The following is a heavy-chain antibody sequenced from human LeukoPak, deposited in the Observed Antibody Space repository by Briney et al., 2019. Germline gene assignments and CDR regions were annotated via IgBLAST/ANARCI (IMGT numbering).Heavy chain of an antibody. CDR1: GGSISSNAYY. J-gene: IGHJ4*02. D-gene: IGHD5-18*01. CDR2: IFYSGDT. CDR3: GRHGGNSYGFLFFDY. Sequence: SETLSLTCTVSGGSISSNAYYWGWIRQPPGKGLEWIGSIFYSGDTFYEPSLRGRVTISADASKNQLSLKMNFETAADTAIYYRGRHGGNSYGFLFFDYWGQGTLVSVSS. V-gene: IGHV4-39*01.